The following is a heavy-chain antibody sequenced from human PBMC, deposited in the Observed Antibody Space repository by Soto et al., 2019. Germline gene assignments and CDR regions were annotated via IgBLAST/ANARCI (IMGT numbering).Heavy chain of an antibody. CDR2: IYHSGST. J-gene: IGHJ5*02. CDR1: GGSVRDGSYY. Sequence: SETLSLTCTVSGGSVRDGSYYWAWLRQPPGKGLEWIGHIYHSGSTVYNPSLKRQVTISIDTSKSQFALNLNSMTAADTAVYYCAGYNWNYYFDPWGQGTLVTVSS. V-gene: IGHV4-61*01. D-gene: IGHD1-7*01. CDR3: AGYNWNYYFDP.